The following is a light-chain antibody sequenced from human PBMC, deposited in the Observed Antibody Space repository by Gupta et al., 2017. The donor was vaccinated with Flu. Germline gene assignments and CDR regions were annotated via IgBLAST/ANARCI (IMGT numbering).Light chain of an antibody. CDR3: SSYTSSSTLEV. Sequence: QSALTQPASVSGSPGQSITISCTGTSSDVGGYNYVSWYQQHPGKAPKRMIYEVSNRPSGVSNRFSGSKSGNTASLTISGLQAEDEADYYCSSYTSSSTLEVFGGGTKLTVL. CDR1: SSDVGGYNY. V-gene: IGLV2-14*01. CDR2: EVS. J-gene: IGLJ2*01.